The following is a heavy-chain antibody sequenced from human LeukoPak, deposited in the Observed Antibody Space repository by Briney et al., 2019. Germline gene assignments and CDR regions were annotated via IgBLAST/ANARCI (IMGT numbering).Heavy chain of an antibody. Sequence: ASVKVSCKASGYTFTSYDFIWVRQATGQGLEWMGWMNPNSGDTGYAQKLLGRVTMTRNTSISTAYMELSSLRSEDTAVYFCAGSSFFYYYGMDVWGQGTTVTVSS. J-gene: IGHJ6*02. CDR2: MNPNSGDT. V-gene: IGHV1-8*01. CDR1: GYTFTSYD. D-gene: IGHD6-13*01. CDR3: AGSSFFYYYGMDV.